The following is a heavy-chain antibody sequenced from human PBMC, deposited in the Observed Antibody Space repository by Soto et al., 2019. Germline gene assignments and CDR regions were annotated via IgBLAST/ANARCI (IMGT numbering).Heavy chain of an antibody. J-gene: IGHJ4*02. V-gene: IGHV1-69*06. CDR3: VRGIRSGYSYGPIDS. CDR2: IIPLFGTT. D-gene: IGHD5-18*01. CDR1: GGSFRSYT. Sequence: QVQLVQSGAEVKKPGSSVTVSCKASGGSFRSYTFSWVRRAPGRGLEWMGGIIPLFGTTNYAQRFQGRVTITADKSTTTAYMEVSSLKSEDRALYYCVRGIRSGYSYGPIDSWGQGTVVTVSS.